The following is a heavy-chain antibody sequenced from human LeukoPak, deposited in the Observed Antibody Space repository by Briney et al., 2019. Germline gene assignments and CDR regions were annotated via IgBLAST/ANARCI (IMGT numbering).Heavy chain of an antibody. CDR1: GFTVSSNY. CDR3: AKAHCSPTSCSRVDY. J-gene: IGHJ4*02. D-gene: IGHD2-2*01. Sequence: GGSLRLSCAASGFTVSSNYMGWVRQAPGKGLEWVSVIYSGGSTYYADSVKGRFTISRDNSKNTLYLQMNSLRAEDTALYYCAKAHCSPTSCSRVDYWGQGTLVTVSS. V-gene: IGHV3-53*01. CDR2: IYSGGST.